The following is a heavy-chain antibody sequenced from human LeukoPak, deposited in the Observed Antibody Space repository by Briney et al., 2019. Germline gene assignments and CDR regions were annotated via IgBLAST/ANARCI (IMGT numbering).Heavy chain of an antibody. D-gene: IGHD4-17*01. CDR2: IIPIFGTA. CDR3: AREYYGFVDY. Sequence: ASVKVSCKASGYTFTSYYMHWVRQAPGQGLEWMGGIIPIFGTANYAQKFQGRVTITADKSTSTAYMELSSLRSEDTAVYYCAREYYGFVDYWGQGTLVTVSS. CDR1: GYTFTSYY. V-gene: IGHV1-69*06. J-gene: IGHJ4*02.